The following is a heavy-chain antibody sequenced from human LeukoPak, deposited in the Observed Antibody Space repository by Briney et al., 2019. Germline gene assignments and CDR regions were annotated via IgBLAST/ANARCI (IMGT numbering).Heavy chain of an antibody. D-gene: IGHD6-13*01. CDR2: ISYDGSNK. Sequence: GGSLRLSCAASGFTFSSYAMHWVRQAPGKGLEWVAVISYDGSNKYYADSVKGRFTISRDNSKNTLYLQMNSLRAEDTAVYYCATTYSSRWPTYYFDYWGQGTLVTVSS. V-gene: IGHV3-30-3*01. J-gene: IGHJ4*02. CDR3: ATTYSSRWPTYYFDY. CDR1: GFTFSSYA.